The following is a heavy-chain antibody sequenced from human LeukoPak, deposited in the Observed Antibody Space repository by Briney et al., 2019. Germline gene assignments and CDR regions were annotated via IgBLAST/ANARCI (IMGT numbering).Heavy chain of an antibody. CDR3: ARAIVRGFRDPGYFDY. CDR2: IYTSGST. Sequence: PSQTLSLTYTVSGGSISSGSYYWSWIRQPAGKGREWIGRIYTSGSTNYNPSLKSRVTISVDTSKNQFSLKLSSVTAADTAVYYCARAIVRGFRDPGYFDYWGQGTLVTVSS. CDR1: GGSISSGSYY. D-gene: IGHD3-10*01. V-gene: IGHV4-61*02. J-gene: IGHJ4*02.